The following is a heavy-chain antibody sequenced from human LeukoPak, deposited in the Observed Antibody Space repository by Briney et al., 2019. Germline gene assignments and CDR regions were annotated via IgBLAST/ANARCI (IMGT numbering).Heavy chain of an antibody. J-gene: IGHJ4*02. V-gene: IGHV4-59*05. CDR3: AMGSTLFDY. Sequence: GSLRLSCAASGFTFSSYEMNWVRQPPGKGLEWIGSIYYSGSTYYNPSLKSRVTISVDTSKNQFSLKLSSVTAADTAVYYCAMGSTLFDYWGQGTLVTVSS. CDR1: GFTFSSYE. CDR2: IYYSGST. D-gene: IGHD2-2*01.